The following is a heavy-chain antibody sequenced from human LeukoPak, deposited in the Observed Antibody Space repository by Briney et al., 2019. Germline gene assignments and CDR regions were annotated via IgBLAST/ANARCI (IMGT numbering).Heavy chain of an antibody. J-gene: IGHJ6*04. CDR3: AELGITMIGGV. V-gene: IGHV3-48*03. D-gene: IGHD3-10*02. CDR1: GFTFSTYA. CDR2: ISSSGSTI. Sequence: GGSLRLSCATSGFTFSTYAMNWVRQAPGKGLEWVSYISSSGSTIYYADSVKGRFTISRDNAKNSLYLQMNSLRAEDTAVYYCAELGITMIGGVWGKGTTVTISS.